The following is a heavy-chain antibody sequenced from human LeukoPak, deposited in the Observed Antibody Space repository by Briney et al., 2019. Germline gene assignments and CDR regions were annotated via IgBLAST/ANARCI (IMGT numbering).Heavy chain of an antibody. CDR3: TRDSGLEYSSSWVDY. CDR1: GFTFGDYA. J-gene: IGHJ4*02. CDR2: IRSKAYGGTT. V-gene: IGHV3-49*04. D-gene: IGHD6-6*01. Sequence: GRSLRLSCTASGFTFGDYAMSWVRQAPGKGLEWVGFIRSKAYGGTTEYAASVKGRFTISGDDSKSIAYLQMNSLKTEDTAVYYCTRDSGLEYSSSWVDYWGQGTLVTVSS.